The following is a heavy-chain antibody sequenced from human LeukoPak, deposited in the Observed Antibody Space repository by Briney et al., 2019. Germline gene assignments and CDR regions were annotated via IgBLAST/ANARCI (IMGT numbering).Heavy chain of an antibody. J-gene: IGHJ4*02. CDR2: IRVSDGYT. Sequence: GGSLRLSCAASGFTFDNYAMTCVRQAPGKGLEWVSAIRVSDGYTYYADSVQGRFIISRDKSRNTVSLQINSLTGDDTALYYCARVAGSYSIRPFDFWGQGTVVLVSS. D-gene: IGHD1-26*01. CDR3: ARVAGSYSIRPFDF. CDR1: GFTFDNYA. V-gene: IGHV3-23*01.